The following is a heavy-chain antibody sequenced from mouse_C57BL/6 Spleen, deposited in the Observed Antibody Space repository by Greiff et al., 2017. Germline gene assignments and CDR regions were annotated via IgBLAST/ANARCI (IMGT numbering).Heavy chain of an antibody. CDR2: IYPGDGDT. J-gene: IGHJ4*01. CDR1: GYAFSSYW. V-gene: IGHV1-80*01. CDR3: ARGDGYPRYYYAMDY. D-gene: IGHD2-3*01. Sequence: VQLQQSGAELVKPGASVKISCKASGYAFSSYWMNWVKQRPGKGLEWIGQIYPGDGDTNYNGKFKGKATLTADKSSSTAYMQLSSLTSGDSAVYVCARGDGYPRYYYAMDYWGQGTSVTDSS.